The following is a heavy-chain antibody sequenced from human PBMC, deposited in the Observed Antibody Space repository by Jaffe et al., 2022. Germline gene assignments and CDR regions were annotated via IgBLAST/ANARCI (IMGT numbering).Heavy chain of an antibody. Sequence: EVQLVESGGGLVKPGGSLRLSCTASGFSFSSYYMNWVRQAPGKGLEWVSSISSSSSYIYYADSVKGRFTISRDNAKNSLYLQMNSLRAEDTAVYYCARGLVTSENYFDYWGQGTLVAVSS. J-gene: IGHJ4*02. CDR3: ARGLVTSENYFDY. V-gene: IGHV3-21*01. D-gene: IGHD2-21*02. CDR1: GFSFSSYY. CDR2: ISSSSSYI.